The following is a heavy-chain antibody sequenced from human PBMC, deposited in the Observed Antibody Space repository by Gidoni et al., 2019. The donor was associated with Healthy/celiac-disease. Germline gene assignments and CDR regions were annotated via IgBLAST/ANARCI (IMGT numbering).Heavy chain of an antibody. D-gene: IGHD2-8*01. CDR3: ARDLDIVLIS. CDR1: GFTFSSYA. CDR2: ISYDGSNK. Sequence: QVQLVESGGGVVQPGRSLRLSCADSGFTFSSYAMHWVRQAPGKGLEGVAVISYDGSNKYYADSVKGRFTISRDNSKNTLYLQMNSLRAEDTAVYYCARDLDIVLISWGQGTLVTVSS. V-gene: IGHV3-30-3*01. J-gene: IGHJ4*02.